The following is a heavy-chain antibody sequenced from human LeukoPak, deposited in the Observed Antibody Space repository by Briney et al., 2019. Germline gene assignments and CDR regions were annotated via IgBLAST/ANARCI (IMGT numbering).Heavy chain of an antibody. D-gene: IGHD2-2*01. CDR1: GFTFSSYA. Sequence: GGSLRLSCAASGFTFSSYAMHWVRQAPGKGLEWVAVISYDGSNKYYADSVKGRFTISRDNSKNTLYLQMNSLRAEDTAVYYCARDRAVPAAKTYYFDYWGQGTLVPVSS. CDR3: ARDRAVPAAKTYYFDY. V-gene: IGHV3-30-3*01. CDR2: ISYDGSNK. J-gene: IGHJ4*02.